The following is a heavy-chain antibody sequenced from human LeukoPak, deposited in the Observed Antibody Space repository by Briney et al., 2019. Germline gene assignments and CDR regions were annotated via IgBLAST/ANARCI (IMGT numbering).Heavy chain of an antibody. CDR3: ARAVGCGSGLCYSVY. D-gene: IGHD2-8*02. V-gene: IGHV7-4-1*02. CDR1: GYTFTTYA. J-gene: IGHJ4*02. Sequence: ASVTVSCTASGYTFTTYAINRVRQAPGQGLEWMGWINTNTGNPTYAQGFTGRFVFSLDTSVSTAYLQISSLKAEDSAVYYCARAVGCGSGLCYSVYWGQGTLVTVSS. CDR2: INTNTGNP.